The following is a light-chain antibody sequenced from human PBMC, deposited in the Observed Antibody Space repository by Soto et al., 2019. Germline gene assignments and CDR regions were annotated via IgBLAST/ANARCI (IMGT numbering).Light chain of an antibody. CDR3: QQYNGWPS. Sequence: EKVMTQSPATLSVSPGERATLSCRASQSVGSSLAWYQQKPGRAPRLLIYGASTRATGIPARFSGSGSGTEFTLTISNLQSEDFAFYYCQQYNGWPSFGPGTKVDIK. V-gene: IGKV3-15*01. J-gene: IGKJ3*01. CDR1: QSVGSS. CDR2: GAS.